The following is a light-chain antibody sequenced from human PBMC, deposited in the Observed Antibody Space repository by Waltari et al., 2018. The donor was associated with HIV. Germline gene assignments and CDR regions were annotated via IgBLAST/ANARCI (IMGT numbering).Light chain of an antibody. J-gene: IGLJ2*01. V-gene: IGLV2-8*01. CDR1: SSDVGDNDY. CDR2: EVS. Sequence: QSALTQPPSASGSPGQSVTISCTGNSSDVGDNDYVSWYQQHPGKAPKVMIYEVSKRPSGVPDRISGSKSGNTASLTVSGLQAEDEADYFCTSYAGRDNLVFGGGTKLTV. CDR3: TSYAGRDNLV.